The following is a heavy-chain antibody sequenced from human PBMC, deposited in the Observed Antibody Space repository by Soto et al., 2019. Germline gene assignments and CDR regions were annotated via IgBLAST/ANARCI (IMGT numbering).Heavy chain of an antibody. J-gene: IGHJ4*02. CDR1: GFTFSDHY. CDR3: VRATTKATSSPSVDF. V-gene: IGHV3-72*01. CDR2: STDQAHSFYT. D-gene: IGHD1-1*01. Sequence: EVQLVESGGGLVQPGGSLRLSCAVSGFTFSDHYMDWVRQAPGKGLEWVGRSTDQAHSFYTVYAASVKGRITISRDDSSLSLHMNSLKIEDTAVYYCVRATTKATSSPSVDFWGQGTLVTVSS.